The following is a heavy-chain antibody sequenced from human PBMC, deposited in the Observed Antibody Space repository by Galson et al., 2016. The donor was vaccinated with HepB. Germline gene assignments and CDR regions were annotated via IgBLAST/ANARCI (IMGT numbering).Heavy chain of an antibody. V-gene: IGHV3-23*01. CDR1: GFNFANHG. CDR3: TKDRLPWTYYGASFDV. D-gene: IGHD3-3*01. CDR2: LRGDGTHP. Sequence: SLRLSCAASGFNFANHGMNWVRQAPGKGLEWVSSLRGDGTHPEYADSVKGRFTMSRDNSKRTVFLQMNTLRVDDTGVYYCTKDRLPWTYYGASFDVWGPGTPVSVSS. J-gene: IGHJ4*02.